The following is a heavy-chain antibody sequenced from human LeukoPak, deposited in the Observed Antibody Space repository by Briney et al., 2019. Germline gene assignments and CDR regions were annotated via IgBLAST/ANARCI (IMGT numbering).Heavy chain of an antibody. CDR3: ARDSNWNNGGFDY. CDR1: GFTFSNHA. D-gene: IGHD1/OR15-1a*01. V-gene: IGHV3-23*01. CDR2: SSGNGGST. Sequence: GGSLRLSCGASGFTFSNHAMSWVRQAPGKGLEWVSTSSGNGGSTYYGDSVKGRFTISRDNVKNTLHLQMSSLRAEDTAIYYCARDSNWNNGGFDYWGQGTLVTVSA. J-gene: IGHJ4*02.